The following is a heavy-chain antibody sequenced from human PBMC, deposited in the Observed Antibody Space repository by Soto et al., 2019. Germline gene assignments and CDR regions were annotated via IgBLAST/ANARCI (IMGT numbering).Heavy chain of an antibody. D-gene: IGHD1-1*01. CDR3: VEGWNDF. J-gene: IGHJ4*02. V-gene: IGHV3-15*01. CDR2: IKAKIDGETT. CDR1: RFMFSSAW. Sequence: EVYLVESGGDLVEPGGSLRLSCEASRFMFSSAWMSWVRQAPGKGLEWVGRIKAKIDGETTDYAEFVQGRFIISRDDSKNNVFLEMNNLKTEDTAVYFCVEGWNDFWGQGTLVTVSS.